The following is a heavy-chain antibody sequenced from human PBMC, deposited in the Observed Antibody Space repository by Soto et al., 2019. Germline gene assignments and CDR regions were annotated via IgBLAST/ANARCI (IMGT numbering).Heavy chain of an antibody. J-gene: IGHJ4*02. CDR3: ACWGHIVPVAPSDFDR. CDR2: ISPDGSDV. D-gene: IGHD2-8*02. V-gene: IGHV3-74*01. CDR1: GFRCTNYW. Sequence: GAVRGYCADSGFRCTNYWMNWVRQTPGKGLMWVSRISPDGSDVGYADSVEGRFTVSRDNAKNTLYLQMHSLRAEDTAMYYCACWGHIVPVAPSDFDRWGQGTLVTGSS.